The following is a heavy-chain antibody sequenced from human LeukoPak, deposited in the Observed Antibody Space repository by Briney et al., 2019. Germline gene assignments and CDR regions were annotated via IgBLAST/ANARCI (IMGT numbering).Heavy chain of an antibody. J-gene: IGHJ4*02. CDR2: IKQDGTEK. V-gene: IGHV3-7*01. CDR1: GFTFTTYW. CDR3: ARGEWSSSPFDY. Sequence: GGSLRLSCAASGFTFTTYWMSWVRQAPGKGLEWVANIKQDGTEKYYVDSVKGRFTISRDNARNSLYLQMNSLRAEDTAVYYCARGEWSSSPFDYWGQGTLVTVSS. D-gene: IGHD6-6*01.